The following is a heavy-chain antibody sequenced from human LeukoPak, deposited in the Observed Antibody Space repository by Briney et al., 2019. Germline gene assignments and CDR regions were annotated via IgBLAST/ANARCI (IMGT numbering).Heavy chain of an antibody. Sequence: GGSLRLSCAASGFTFSSYGMHWVRQAPGEGLEWVAVIWYDGSNKYYADSVKGRFTISRDNSKNTLYLQMNSLRAEDTAVYYCARGPDYYDSSGYYYYYYYMDVWGKGTTVTVSS. J-gene: IGHJ6*03. D-gene: IGHD3-22*01. CDR2: IWYDGSNK. CDR3: ARGPDYYDSSGYYYYYYYMDV. V-gene: IGHV3-33*01. CDR1: GFTFSSYG.